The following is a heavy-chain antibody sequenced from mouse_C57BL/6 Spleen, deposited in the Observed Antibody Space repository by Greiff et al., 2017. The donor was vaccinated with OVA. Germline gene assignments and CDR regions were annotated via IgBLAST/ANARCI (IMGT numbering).Heavy chain of an antibody. CDR1: GYSITSGYY. V-gene: IGHV3-6*01. Sequence: VQLKESGPGLVKPSQSLSLTCSVTGYSITSGYYWNWIRQFPGNKLEWMGYISYDGSNNYNPSLKNRISITRDTSKNQFFLKLNSVTTEDTATYYCARDTLYDYDPWYFDVWGTGTTVTVSS. CDR3: ARDTLYDYDPWYFDV. CDR2: ISYDGSN. J-gene: IGHJ1*03. D-gene: IGHD2-4*01.